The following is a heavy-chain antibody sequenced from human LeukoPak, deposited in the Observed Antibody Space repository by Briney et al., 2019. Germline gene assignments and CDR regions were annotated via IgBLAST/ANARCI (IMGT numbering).Heavy chain of an antibody. Sequence: SETLSLTCAVSGGSFRGFYRSWIRQPPGQGLEWIGEINHSGSTNSNPSLKSRVTISVDTSKIQLSLKLSSVTAADTAVYYCARWIVEEYYYYYGMVVWGQGTTVSDSS. CDR3: ARWIVEEYYYYYGMVV. V-gene: IGHV4-34*01. J-gene: IGHJ6*02. CDR2: INHSGST. CDR1: GGSFRGFY. D-gene: IGHD2-15*01.